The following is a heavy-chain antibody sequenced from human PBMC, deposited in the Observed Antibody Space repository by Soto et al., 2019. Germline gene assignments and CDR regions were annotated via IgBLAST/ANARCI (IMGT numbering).Heavy chain of an antibody. CDR2: ISYDGSNK. CDR3: ARDTGYCSSTSCHDAFDI. V-gene: IGHV3-30-3*01. CDR1: GFTFSSYA. Sequence: GGSLRLSCAASGFTFSSYAMHWVRQAPGKGLEWVAVISYDGSNKYYADSVKGRFTISRDNSKNTLYLQMNSLRAEDTAVYYCARDTGYCSSTSCHDAFDIWGQGTMVTVSS. D-gene: IGHD2-2*01. J-gene: IGHJ3*02.